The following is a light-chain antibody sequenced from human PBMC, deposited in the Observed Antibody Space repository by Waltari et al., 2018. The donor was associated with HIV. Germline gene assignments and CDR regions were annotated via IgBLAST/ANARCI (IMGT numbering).Light chain of an antibody. V-gene: IGLV1-40*01. J-gene: IGLJ2*01. CDR2: DNN. Sequence: QSVLTQPPSVSGAPGQSVTIPCTGGNPHIGAANGGHGYRPLPGTAPKRLIYDNNDRPSGVPDRFSGSKSGTSASLAMTGLQAEDEADYYCQSYDSGLGGVFGGGTKLSVL. CDR1: NPHIGAANG. CDR3: QSYDSGLGGV.